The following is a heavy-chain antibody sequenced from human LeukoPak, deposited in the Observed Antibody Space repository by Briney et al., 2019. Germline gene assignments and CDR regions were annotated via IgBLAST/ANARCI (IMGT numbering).Heavy chain of an antibody. J-gene: IGHJ6*03. CDR2: IYTSGST. Sequence: PSETLSLTCTVSGGSISSYYWSWIRQPAGKGLEWIGRIYTSGSTNYNPSLKSRVTISVDTSKNQFSLKLSSVTAADTAVYYCARQGGLRYFDWLPHYYYYYYMDVWGKGTTVTISS. D-gene: IGHD3-9*01. CDR3: ARQGGLRYFDWLPHYYYYYYMDV. CDR1: GGSISSYY. V-gene: IGHV4-4*07.